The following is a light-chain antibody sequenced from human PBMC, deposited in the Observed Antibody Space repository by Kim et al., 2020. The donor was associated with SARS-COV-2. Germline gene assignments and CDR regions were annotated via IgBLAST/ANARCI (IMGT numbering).Light chain of an antibody. V-gene: IGLV2-11*01. CDR1: SSDVGLYNY. Sequence: QSALTQPPSVSGSPGQSVTISCTGTSSDVGLYNYVSWYQQHPGRAPKLMIYDVTERPSGVPDRFSASKSGNTASLTISGLQAEDEADYYCCSLAGSPPYVFGTGTKVTVL. J-gene: IGLJ1*01. CDR3: CSLAGSPPYV. CDR2: DVT.